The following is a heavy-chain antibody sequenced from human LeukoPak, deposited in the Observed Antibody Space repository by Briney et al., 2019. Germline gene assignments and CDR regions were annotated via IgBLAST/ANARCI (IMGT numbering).Heavy chain of an antibody. Sequence: PGGSLRLSCAASGFTFDDYAMHWVRQAPGKGLEWVSLINGDGGTYYADSVKGRFTISRDNSKNSLYLQMNSLRTEDTALYHCAKGGSYYGSGSYYYHWFDPWGQGTQVTVSS. V-gene: IGHV3-43*02. CDR1: GFTFDDYA. CDR3: AKGGSYYGSGSYYYHWFDP. J-gene: IGHJ5*02. CDR2: INGDGGT. D-gene: IGHD3-10*01.